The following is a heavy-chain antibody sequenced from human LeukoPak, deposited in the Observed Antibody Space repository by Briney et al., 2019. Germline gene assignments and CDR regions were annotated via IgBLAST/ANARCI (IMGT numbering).Heavy chain of an antibody. Sequence: SETLSLTCTVSSGSIIGYYWAWIRQPPGKGLEWIGYIQYSGTTEYNPSLASRATISVDTAKDQFSLNLRSVTATDTAVYYCARDRAAGTLDFWGQGTLVTVSS. CDR2: IQYSGTT. V-gene: IGHV4-59*01. CDR3: ARDRAAGTLDF. J-gene: IGHJ4*02. CDR1: SGSIIGYY. D-gene: IGHD6-13*01.